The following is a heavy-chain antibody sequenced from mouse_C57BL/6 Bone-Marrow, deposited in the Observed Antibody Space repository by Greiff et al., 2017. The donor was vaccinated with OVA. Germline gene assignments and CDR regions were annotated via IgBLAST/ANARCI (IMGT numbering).Heavy chain of an antibody. CDR3: TTDGSSSPFAY. Sequence: EVQLQQSGAELVRPGASVKLSCTASGFNIKDYYMHWVKQRPEQGLEWIGRIDPEDGDTEYAPKFQGKATMTADTSSNTAYLQLSSLTSEDTAVYYCTTDGSSSPFAYWGQGTLVTVSA. V-gene: IGHV14-1*01. CDR1: GFNIKDYY. J-gene: IGHJ3*01. D-gene: IGHD1-1*01. CDR2: IDPEDGDT.